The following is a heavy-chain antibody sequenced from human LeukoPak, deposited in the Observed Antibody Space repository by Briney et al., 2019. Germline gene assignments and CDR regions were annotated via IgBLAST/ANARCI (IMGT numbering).Heavy chain of an antibody. CDR2: IYYSGST. CDR3: ASTPALRGNFDY. J-gene: IGHJ4*02. CDR1: GGSISSSSYY. V-gene: IGHV4-39*07. D-gene: IGHD2-15*01. Sequence: SETLSLTCTVSGGSISSSSYYWGWIRQPPGKGLEWIGSIYYSGSTYYNPSLKSRVTISVDTSKNQFSLKLSSVTAADTAVYYCASTPALRGNFDYWGQGTLVTVPS.